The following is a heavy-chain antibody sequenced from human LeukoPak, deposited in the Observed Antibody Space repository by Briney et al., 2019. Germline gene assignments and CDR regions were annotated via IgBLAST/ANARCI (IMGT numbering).Heavy chain of an antibody. CDR1: GFTFSAYW. D-gene: IGHD4-17*01. V-gene: IGHV3-7*01. J-gene: IGHJ6*04. Sequence: GGSLRLSCAASGFTFSAYWMSWVRQAPGKGLEWVANIKQDGSDKYYVDSVKGRFTISRDNAKNTLYLQMNSLRAEDTAVYYCARDGRYGDYGGYYGMDVWGKGTTVTVSS. CDR3: ARDGRYGDYGGYYGMDV. CDR2: IKQDGSDK.